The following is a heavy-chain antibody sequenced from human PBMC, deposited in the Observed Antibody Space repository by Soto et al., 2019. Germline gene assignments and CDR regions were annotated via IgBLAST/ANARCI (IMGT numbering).Heavy chain of an antibody. J-gene: IGHJ4*02. CDR2: ISGYNGNT. CDR3: ARGGSYSSSCDY. D-gene: IGHD2-2*01. V-gene: IGHV1-18*01. Sequence: QVQLVQSGVEVKKPGASVKVSCKTSGYTFTSYGITWVRQAPGQGPEWMGWISGYNGNTNYTQTLQGRVTMTTDTSTGTAYMELRSLRSDDTAVYFCARGGSYSSSCDYWGQGTLVTVSS. CDR1: GYTFTSYG.